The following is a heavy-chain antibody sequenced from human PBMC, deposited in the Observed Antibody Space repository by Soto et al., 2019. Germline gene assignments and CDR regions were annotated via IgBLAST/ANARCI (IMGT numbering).Heavy chain of an antibody. CDR2: IYYSGST. Sequence: SETLSLTCAVSGGSISSGGYYWSWIRQHPGKGLEWIGYIYYSGSTYYNPSLKSRVTISVDTSKNQFSLKLSSVTAADTAVYYCARDKITGLFDYWGQGTLVTVSS. V-gene: IGHV4-31*11. CDR3: ARDKITGLFDY. CDR1: GGSISSGGYY. D-gene: IGHD2-8*02. J-gene: IGHJ4*02.